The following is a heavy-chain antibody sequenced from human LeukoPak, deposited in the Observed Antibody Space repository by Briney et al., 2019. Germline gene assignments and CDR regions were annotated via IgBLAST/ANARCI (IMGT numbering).Heavy chain of an antibody. Sequence: PSQTLSLTCPVSGGSISSGSYYWSWIRQPAGKGLEWIGRIYTSGSTNYNPSLKSRVTISVDTSKNQFSLKLSSVTAADTAVYYCARAHIAWAMSFDYWGQGTLVTISS. CDR3: ARAHIAWAMSFDY. D-gene: IGHD2-21*01. CDR1: GGSISSGSYY. V-gene: IGHV4-61*02. CDR2: IYTSGST. J-gene: IGHJ4*02.